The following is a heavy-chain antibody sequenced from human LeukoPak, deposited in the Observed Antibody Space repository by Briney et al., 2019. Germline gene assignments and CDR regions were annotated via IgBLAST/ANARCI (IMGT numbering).Heavy chain of an antibody. Sequence: PSETLSLTCTVSGDSISSRDYYWSWIRQPPGKGLEWIGYIYYSGSTSYNPSLKSRVTISVDTSKNQFSLRLSSVTAADTAVYYCARRWEYSYGYAFDIWGQGTMVTVSS. J-gene: IGHJ3*02. D-gene: IGHD5-18*01. CDR1: GDSISSRDYY. CDR3: ARRWEYSYGYAFDI. V-gene: IGHV4-30-4*08. CDR2: IYYSGST.